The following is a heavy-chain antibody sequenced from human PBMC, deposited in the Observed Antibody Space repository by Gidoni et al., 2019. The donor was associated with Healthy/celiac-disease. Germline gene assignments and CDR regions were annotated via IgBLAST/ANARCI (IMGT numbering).Heavy chain of an antibody. D-gene: IGHD5-18*01. J-gene: IGHJ6*02. Sequence: QVQLQESGPGLVKPSQTLSLTCTASGGPISSGSYYWSWIRQPDGKGLEWIGRIYTSGSTNYNPSLKSRVTISVDTSKNQFSLKLSSVTAADTAVYYCARGNRYSYGFYYGMDVWGQGTTVTVSS. CDR1: GGPISSGSYY. V-gene: IGHV4-61*02. CDR2: IYTSGST. CDR3: ARGNRYSYGFYYGMDV.